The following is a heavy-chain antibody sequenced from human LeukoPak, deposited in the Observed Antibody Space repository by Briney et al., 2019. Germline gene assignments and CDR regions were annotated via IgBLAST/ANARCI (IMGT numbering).Heavy chain of an antibody. D-gene: IGHD6-19*01. CDR2: IRYDGSNK. Sequence: PGGSLRLSCAASGFTFSSYGMHWVRQAPGKGLEWVAFIRYDGSNKYYADSVKGRFTISRDNSKNTLYLQMNSLRAEDTAVYYCAKETGYSSGWDHFDYWGQGTLVTVSS. V-gene: IGHV3-30*02. CDR3: AKETGYSSGWDHFDY. CDR1: GFTFSSYG. J-gene: IGHJ4*02.